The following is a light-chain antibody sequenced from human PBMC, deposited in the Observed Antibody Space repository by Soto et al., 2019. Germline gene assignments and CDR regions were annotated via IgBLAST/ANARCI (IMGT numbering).Light chain of an antibody. CDR3: SSYVGSNSLV. V-gene: IGLV2-8*01. Sequence: QSVLTQPPSASGSPGQSVTISCTGTSSDVGGYNYVSWYQQHPGKAPKLMIYEVSKRPSGVPDRFSGSKSGNTASLTVSGLQAEDEADYYCSSYVGSNSLVFGGGTQLTVL. CDR1: SSDVGGYNY. J-gene: IGLJ3*02. CDR2: EVS.